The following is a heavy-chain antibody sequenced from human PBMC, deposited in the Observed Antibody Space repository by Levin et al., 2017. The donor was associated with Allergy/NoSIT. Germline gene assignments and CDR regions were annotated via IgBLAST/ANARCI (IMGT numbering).Heavy chain of an antibody. CDR3: ARGRGGGSGSPFDI. CDR1: GGSFSGYY. J-gene: IGHJ3*02. Sequence: SETLSLTCAVYGGSFSGYYWSWIRQPPGKGLEWIGEINHSGSTNYNPSLKSRVTISVDTSKNQFSLKLSSVTAADTAVYYCARGRGGGSGSPFDIWGQGTMVTVSS. V-gene: IGHV4-34*01. D-gene: IGHD3-10*01. CDR2: INHSGST.